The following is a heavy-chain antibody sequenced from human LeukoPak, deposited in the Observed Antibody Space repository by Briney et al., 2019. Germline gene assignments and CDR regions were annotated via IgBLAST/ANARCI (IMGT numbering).Heavy chain of an antibody. CDR3: ATPYPREYCSSTTCYFNY. CDR2: VYPEDSDS. V-gene: IGHV5-51*01. Sequence: PGESLKISCKASGYNFDTYWIGWVRQMPGKGLEGMGIVYPEDSDSRYNPSFQDHVTVSVDRSITTAYLHWSSLKASDTAMYYCATPYPREYCSSTTCYFNYWGQGTLVTVSS. J-gene: IGHJ4*02. CDR1: GYNFDTYW. D-gene: IGHD2-2*01.